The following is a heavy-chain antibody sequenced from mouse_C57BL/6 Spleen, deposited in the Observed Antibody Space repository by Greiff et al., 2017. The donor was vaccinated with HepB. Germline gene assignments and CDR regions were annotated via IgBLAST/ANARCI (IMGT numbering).Heavy chain of an antibody. Sequence: EVQLQQSGPELVKPGASVKISCKASGYTFTDYYMNWVKQSHGKSLEWIGDINPNNGGTSYNQKFKGKATLTVDKSSSTAYMELRSLTSEDSAVYYCARDLIGGSSYWGQGTTLTVSS. CDR1: GYTFTDYY. J-gene: IGHJ2*01. CDR2: INPNNGGT. D-gene: IGHD1-1*01. CDR3: ARDLIGGSSY. V-gene: IGHV1-26*01.